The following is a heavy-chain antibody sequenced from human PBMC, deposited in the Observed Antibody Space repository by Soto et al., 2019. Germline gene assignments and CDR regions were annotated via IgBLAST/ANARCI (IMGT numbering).Heavy chain of an antibody. J-gene: IGHJ6*02. Sequence: GAAVKVSCKASGVTFSSYAISWVRQAPGQGLEWMGGIIPIFGTANYAQKFQGRVTITADESTSTAYMELSSLRSEDTAVYYCARDSPDTAMVPGYYYGMDVWGQGTTVTVSS. CDR1: GVTFSSYA. CDR2: IIPIFGTA. D-gene: IGHD5-18*01. V-gene: IGHV1-69*13. CDR3: ARDSPDTAMVPGYYYGMDV.